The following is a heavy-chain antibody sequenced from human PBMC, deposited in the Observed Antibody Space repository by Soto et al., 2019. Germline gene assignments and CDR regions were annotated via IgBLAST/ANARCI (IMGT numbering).Heavy chain of an antibody. CDR2: INHSGST. J-gene: IGHJ4*02. D-gene: IGHD2-15*01. CDR3: ARLGYCSGGSCYHGLDY. V-gene: IGHV4-34*01. CDR1: GGSFSGYY. Sequence: SETLSLTCAVYGGSFSGYYWSWIRQPPGKGLEWIGEINHSGSTNYNPSLKSRVTISVDTSKDQFSLKLSSVTAADTAVYYCARLGYCSGGSCYHGLDYWGQGTLVTVSS.